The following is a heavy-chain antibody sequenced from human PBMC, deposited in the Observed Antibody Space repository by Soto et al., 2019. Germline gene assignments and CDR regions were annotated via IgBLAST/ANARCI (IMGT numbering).Heavy chain of an antibody. V-gene: IGHV3-48*03. CDR3: ARAGGGYWYFDL. CDR1: GFTFSSYE. J-gene: IGHJ2*01. Sequence: GGSLRLSCAASGFTFSSYEMNWVRQAPGKGLEWVSYISSSGSTIYYADSVKGRFTISRDNAKNSLYLQMNSLRAEDTAVYYCARAGGGYWYFDLWGRGTLVTVSS. CDR2: ISSSGSTI. D-gene: IGHD3-10*01.